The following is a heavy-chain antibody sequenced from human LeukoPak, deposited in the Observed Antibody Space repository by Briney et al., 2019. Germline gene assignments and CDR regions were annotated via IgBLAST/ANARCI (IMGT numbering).Heavy chain of an antibody. V-gene: IGHV4-59*01. CDR1: GDSITNNYH. Sequence: PSETLSLTCTVSGDSITNNYHRSWIRQPPGMGLEFIGYIYYSGSTNYNPSLKSRVTISMDTSKNQFSLRLTSVTAADTAVYYCARRFDSWGQGTLVTVSS. CDR3: ARRFDS. CDR2: IYYSGST. J-gene: IGHJ4*02.